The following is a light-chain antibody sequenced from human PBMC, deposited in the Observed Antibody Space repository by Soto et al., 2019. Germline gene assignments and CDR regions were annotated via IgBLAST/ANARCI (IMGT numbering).Light chain of an antibody. Sequence: EIVLTQSPGPLSLSPGERATLSCRASQSVSSSYLAWYQQKPGQAPRLLIYGASSRATGIPDRFSGSGAGTDVTLTISRLEPEDVAVYYCQQYGSSPLFTFGPGTKVDIK. J-gene: IGKJ3*01. CDR2: GAS. V-gene: IGKV3-20*01. CDR3: QQYGSSPLFT. CDR1: QSVSSSY.